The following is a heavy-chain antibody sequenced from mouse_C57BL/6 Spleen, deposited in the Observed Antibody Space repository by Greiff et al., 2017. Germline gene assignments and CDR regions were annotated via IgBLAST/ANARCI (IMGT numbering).Heavy chain of an antibody. D-gene: IGHD2-2*01. CDR3: ARSGYDGYAMDY. CDR2: IHPNSGST. Sequence: QVQLQQPGAELEKPGASVKLSCKASGYTFTSYWMHWVKQRPGQGLEWIGMIHPNSGSTNYNEKFKSKATLTVDKSSSTAYMQLSSLTSEDSAVYYCARSGYDGYAMDYWGQGTSVTVSS. J-gene: IGHJ4*01. V-gene: IGHV1-64*01. CDR1: GYTFTSYW.